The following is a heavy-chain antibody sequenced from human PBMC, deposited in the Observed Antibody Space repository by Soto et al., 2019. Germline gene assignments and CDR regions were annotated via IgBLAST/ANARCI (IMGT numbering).Heavy chain of an antibody. J-gene: IGHJ6*02. Sequence: GESLKISCKGSGCSFTSYWIGWVRQMPGKGLEWMGIIYPGDSDTRYSPSFQGQVTISADKSISTAYLQWSSLKASDTAMYYCARSGITMVRGVIIYGMDVWGQGTTVTVSS. CDR2: IYPGDSDT. V-gene: IGHV5-51*01. CDR1: GCSFTSYW. D-gene: IGHD3-10*01. CDR3: ARSGITMVRGVIIYGMDV.